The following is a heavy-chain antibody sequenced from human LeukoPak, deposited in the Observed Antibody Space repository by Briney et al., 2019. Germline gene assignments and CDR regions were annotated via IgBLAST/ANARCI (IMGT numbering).Heavy chain of an antibody. Sequence: GGSLRLSCAASGFTFSSYEMNWVRQAPGKGLEWVAVISYDGSNKYYADSVKGRFTISRDNSKNTLYLQMNSLRAEDTAVYYCAREYFDWLFPYYWGQGTLVTVSS. J-gene: IGHJ4*02. CDR2: ISYDGSNK. D-gene: IGHD3-9*01. V-gene: IGHV3-30*04. CDR1: GFTFSSYE. CDR3: AREYFDWLFPYY.